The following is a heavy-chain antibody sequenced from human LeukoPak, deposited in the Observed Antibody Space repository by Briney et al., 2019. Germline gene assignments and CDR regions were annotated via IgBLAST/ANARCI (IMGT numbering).Heavy chain of an antibody. CDR2: VIPIFGTA. CDR3: ARQRWDIVVVPAARPFDY. Sequence: GASVKVSCKASGGTFSSYAISWVRQAPGKGLGWVGGVIPIFGTANYAQKFQGRVTITADESTSTAYMELSSLRSEDTAVYYCARQRWDIVVVPAARPFDYWGQGTLVTVSS. CDR1: GGTFSSYA. D-gene: IGHD2-2*02. V-gene: IGHV1-69*13. J-gene: IGHJ4*02.